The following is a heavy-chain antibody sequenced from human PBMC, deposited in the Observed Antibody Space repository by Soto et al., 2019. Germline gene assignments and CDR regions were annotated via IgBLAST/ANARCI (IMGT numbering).Heavy chain of an antibody. CDR2: IYSSGT. D-gene: IGHD1-26*01. Sequence: SETLSLTCTVSGDSISSSSYYWGWIRQPPGKTLEWIGSIYSSGTYYNPSLRSRVTMSLDTSRNQFSLNLKSVSAADTAVYYCTRRLRIANGIYCIDYWGQGTLVT. CDR3: TRRLRIANGIYCIDY. J-gene: IGHJ4*02. V-gene: IGHV4-39*01. CDR1: GDSISSSSYY.